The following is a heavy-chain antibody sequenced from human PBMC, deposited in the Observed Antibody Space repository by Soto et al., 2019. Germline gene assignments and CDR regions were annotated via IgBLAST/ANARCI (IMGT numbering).Heavy chain of an antibody. CDR3: AKSQEIGTHFFDS. J-gene: IGHJ4*02. V-gene: IGHV3-13*01. D-gene: IGHD6-13*01. CDR1: GFTFSGFD. Sequence: GGSLRLSCEASGFTFSGFDMHWVRQPTGKGLEWVSSIGTAGDTYYAVSVKGRFTISRDNAKNSLSLQMNSLRAGDMAVYFCAKSQEIGTHFFDSWGQGTQATVSS. CDR2: IGTAGDT.